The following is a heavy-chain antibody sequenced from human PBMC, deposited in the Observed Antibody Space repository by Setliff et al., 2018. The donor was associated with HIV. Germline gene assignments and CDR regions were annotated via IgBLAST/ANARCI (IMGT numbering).Heavy chain of an antibody. Sequence: GGSLRLSCVASGFTFTSYAMSWVRQAPGKGLEWVSSISSSSSYIYYADSVKGRFTISRDNAKNSLYLQMDSLRAEDTAVYYCARSDYSSSWYYGLARFDYWGQGTLVTVSS. V-gene: IGHV3-21*01. D-gene: IGHD6-13*01. J-gene: IGHJ4*02. CDR1: GFTFTSYA. CDR3: ARSDYSSSWYYGLARFDY. CDR2: ISSSSSYI.